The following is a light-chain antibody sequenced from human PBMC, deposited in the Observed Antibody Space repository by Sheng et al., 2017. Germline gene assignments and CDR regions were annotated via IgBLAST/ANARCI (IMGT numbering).Light chain of an antibody. CDR3: SSYAGHNTFV. CDR1: SSDVGGHNY. J-gene: IGLJ1*01. Sequence: QSALTQPPFASGSPGQSVTISCTGTSSDVGGHNYVSWYQQHPGKAPKFIIYEVTKRASGVPDRFSGSKSGNTASLTVSGLQPDDEADYYCSSYAGHNTFVFGTGTTITVL. CDR2: EVT. V-gene: IGLV2-8*01.